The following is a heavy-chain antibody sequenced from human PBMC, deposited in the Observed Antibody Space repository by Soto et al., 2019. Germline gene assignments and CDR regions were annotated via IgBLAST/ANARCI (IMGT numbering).Heavy chain of an antibody. CDR2: IIPMFGIA. CDR1: GDTFNRYT. J-gene: IGHJ6*02. Sequence: QVQLVQSGAEVKRPGSSVKVSCKGSGDTFNRYTVTWVRQAPGQGLEWMGRIIPMFGIASYAQNFQGRVTITADKSTNTAYMELSSLRSEDTAVYYCARDWGRSDVIPAAISAKGVWGQGTSVSVSS. V-gene: IGHV1-69*08. CDR3: ARDWGRSDVIPAAISAKGV. D-gene: IGHD2-2*01.